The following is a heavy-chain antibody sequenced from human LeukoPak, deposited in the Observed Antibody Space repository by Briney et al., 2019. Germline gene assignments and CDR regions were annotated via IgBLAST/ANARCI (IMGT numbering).Heavy chain of an antibody. CDR2: IRHDGYEK. CDR3: AREFYFYDTRGQGDAFDI. J-gene: IGHJ3*02. V-gene: IGHV3-7*05. Sequence: AGGSLRLSCAASGFTFSSSWMSWVRQAPGTGLEWVANIRHDGYEKNYVDSVKGRFTISRDNAKTSLHLQMNILRAEDTAVYYCAREFYFYDTRGQGDAFDIWGQGTLVTVSS. D-gene: IGHD3-22*01. CDR1: GFTFSSSW.